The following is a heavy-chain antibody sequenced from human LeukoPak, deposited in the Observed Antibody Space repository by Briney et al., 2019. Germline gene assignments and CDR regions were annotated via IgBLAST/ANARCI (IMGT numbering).Heavy chain of an antibody. D-gene: IGHD6-19*01. CDR2: INPNSGGT. CDR3: ARSSGWSRGFSGGDY. CDR1: GYTFTGYY. Sequence: GASVKVSCKASGYTFTGYYMHWVRQAPGQGLEWMGRINPNSGGTNYAQKFQGRVTMTMDTSISTAYMELSRLRSDDTAVYYCARSSGWSRGFSGGDYWGQGTLVTVSS. V-gene: IGHV1-2*06. J-gene: IGHJ4*02.